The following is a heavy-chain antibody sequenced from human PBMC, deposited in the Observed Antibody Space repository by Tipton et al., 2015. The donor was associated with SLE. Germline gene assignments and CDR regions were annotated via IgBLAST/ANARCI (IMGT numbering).Heavy chain of an antibody. J-gene: IGHJ6*03. Sequence: AGLVKPSETLSLTCAVYGGSFSGYYWSWIRQPPGKGLEWIGEINHSGSTNYNPSLKSRVTISVDTSKNQFSLKLSSVTAADTAVYYCARESSSWYGVGYYYYYYYMDVWGKGTTVTVSS. CDR2: INHSGST. V-gene: IGHV4-34*01. CDR1: GGSFSGYY. CDR3: ARESSSWYGVGYYYYYYYMDV. D-gene: IGHD6-13*01.